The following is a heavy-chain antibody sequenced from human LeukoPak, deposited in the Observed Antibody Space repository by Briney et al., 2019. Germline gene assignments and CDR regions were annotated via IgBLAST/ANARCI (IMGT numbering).Heavy chain of an antibody. D-gene: IGHD3-22*01. CDR3: TTKIITMNYAVDS. Sequence: GGSLRLSRSASGFTFSNAWMSWVRQAPGKGLEWVGRIKSKTDGGTTDYAAPVKGRFTISRDESKNTLYLPMNSLKTEDTAVYYCTTKIITMNYAVDSWGQGTLVTVSS. CDR1: GFTFSNAW. CDR2: IKSKTDGGTT. J-gene: IGHJ4*02. V-gene: IGHV3-15*01.